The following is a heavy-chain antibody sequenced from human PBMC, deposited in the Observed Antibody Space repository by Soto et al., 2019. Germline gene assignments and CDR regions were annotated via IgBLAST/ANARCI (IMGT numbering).Heavy chain of an antibody. CDR2: VDPADGEE. D-gene: IGHD2-8*02. Sequence: EVQLVQSGAAVKSPGATVKISCKASGYSFTAYYIHWVRQVPGKGLEWMGLVDPADGEEKYADSFQGRVSISADTFVDTSYIQLNSLRSDDTADYYCAVQITTTGGVFRNDYYGMDVWGQGTTVTVSS. V-gene: IGHV1-69-2*01. J-gene: IGHJ6*02. CDR3: AVQITTTGGVFRNDYYGMDV. CDR1: GYSFTAYY.